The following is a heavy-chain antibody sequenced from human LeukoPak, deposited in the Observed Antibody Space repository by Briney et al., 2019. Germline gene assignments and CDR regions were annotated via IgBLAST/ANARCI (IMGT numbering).Heavy chain of an antibody. CDR1: GYTFTSYD. V-gene: IGHV1-8*03. CDR3: ARERWYCSGGSCYSGYNWFDP. J-gene: IGHJ5*02. Sequence: ASVKVSCKASGYTFTSYDINWVRQATGQGLEWMGWMNPNSGNTGYAQKFQGRVTITRNTSISTAYMELSSLRSEDTAVYYCARERWYCSGGSCYSGYNWFDPWGQGTLVTVSS. CDR2: MNPNSGNT. D-gene: IGHD2-15*01.